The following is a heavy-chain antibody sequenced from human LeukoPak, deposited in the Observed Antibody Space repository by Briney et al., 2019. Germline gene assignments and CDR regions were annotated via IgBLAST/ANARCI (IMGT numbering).Heavy chain of an antibody. D-gene: IGHD1-26*01. V-gene: IGHV5-51*01. CDR2: IYPGDSDT. CDR3: ARQWELLSEIDY. CDR1: GYAFSNHW. J-gene: IGHJ4*02. Sequence: GESLQISCQVSGYAFSNHWIGWVRQMPGKGLEWMGIIYPGDSDTRYSPSFQGRATISADKSSTTVYLQWNSLKASDTAIYFCARQWELLSEIDYWGQGTLVTVSS.